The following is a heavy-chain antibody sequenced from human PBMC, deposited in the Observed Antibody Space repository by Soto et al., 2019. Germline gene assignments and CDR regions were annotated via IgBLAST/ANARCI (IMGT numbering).Heavy chain of an antibody. CDR3: AITGPAVDY. Sequence: QVQLVQSGAEVKKPGASVKVSCKASGYTFSSYAISWVRQAPGQGLEWMGWIITYNGNTNYAQKLQGRVTMTTDTSTTTAYMDLRSMRSADTSVYYCAITGPAVDYWGQGTLVTVSS. CDR1: GYTFSSYA. J-gene: IGHJ4*02. CDR2: IITYNGNT. V-gene: IGHV1-18*01.